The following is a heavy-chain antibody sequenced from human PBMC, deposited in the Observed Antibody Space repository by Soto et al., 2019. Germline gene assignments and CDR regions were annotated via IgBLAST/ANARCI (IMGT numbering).Heavy chain of an antibody. CDR3: AREGIVATIGLDY. V-gene: IGHV4-34*01. D-gene: IGHD5-12*01. J-gene: IGHJ4*02. Sequence: PSETLSLTCAVYGGSFSGYYWSWIRQPPGKGLEWIGEINHSGSTNYNPSLKSRVTISVDTSKNQFSLKLSSVTAADTAVYYCAREGIVATIGLDYWGQGTLVTVSS. CDR2: INHSGST. CDR1: GGSFSGYY.